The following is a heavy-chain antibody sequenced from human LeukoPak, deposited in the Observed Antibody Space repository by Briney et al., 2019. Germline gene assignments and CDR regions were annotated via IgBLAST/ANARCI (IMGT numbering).Heavy chain of an antibody. CDR3: ARGVTVAGTLGRPFDY. CDR1: GYTFTRYA. CDR2: INAGNGNT. V-gene: IGHV1-3*01. D-gene: IGHD6-19*01. J-gene: IGHJ4*02. Sequence: ASVKVSCKASGYTFTRYAMHWVRQAPGQRLEWMGWINAGNGNTKYSQKFQGRVTITRDTAASTAYMELSSLRSEDTAVYYCARGVTVAGTLGRPFDYWGQGTLVTVSS.